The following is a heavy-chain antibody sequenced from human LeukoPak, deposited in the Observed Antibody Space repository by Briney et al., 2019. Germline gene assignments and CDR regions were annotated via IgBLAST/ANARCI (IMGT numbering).Heavy chain of an antibody. CDR1: GYTFTGYY. CDR2: INPNSGGT. CDR3: ARMEHFVVVTAYNWFDP. D-gene: IGHD2-21*02. J-gene: IGHJ5*02. Sequence: ASVKVSCKASGYTFTGYYMHWVRQAPGQGLGWMGWINPNSGGTNYAQKFQGRVPMTRDTSISTAYLELSRLRSDDTDVYYCARMEHFVVVTAYNWFDPGGQGTLVTVSS. V-gene: IGHV1-2*02.